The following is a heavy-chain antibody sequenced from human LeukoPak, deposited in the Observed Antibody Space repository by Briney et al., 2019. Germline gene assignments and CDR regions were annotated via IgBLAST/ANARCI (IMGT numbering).Heavy chain of an antibody. CDR3: ARLREEYYYDSSGYSFYFDL. CDR2: ISHSGST. D-gene: IGHD3-22*01. CDR1: GGSFSGYY. J-gene: IGHJ2*01. Sequence: PSETLSLTCAVYGGSFSGYYWSWIRQPPGKGLEWIGEISHSGSTNYNPSLKSRVTISVDTSKNQFSLKLSSVTAADTAVYYCARLREEYYYDSSGYSFYFDLWGRGTLVTVSS. V-gene: IGHV4-34*01.